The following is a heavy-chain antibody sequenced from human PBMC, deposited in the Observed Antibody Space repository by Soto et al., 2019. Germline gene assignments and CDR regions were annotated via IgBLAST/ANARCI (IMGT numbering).Heavy chain of an antibody. D-gene: IGHD3-3*01. Sequence: ETLSLTCTVSGGSISSGPYSWGWIRQPPGEGLEWIGTFHYSESTHYNPSLESRITISVDTSKNQFSLKVSSVTVADTAVYYCARDQGITTFGVYSMYYNGMGVWGPGTTVTVSS. CDR3: ARDQGITTFGVYSMYYNGMGV. CDR2: FHYSEST. V-gene: IGHV4-39*02. CDR1: GGSISSGPYS. J-gene: IGHJ6*02.